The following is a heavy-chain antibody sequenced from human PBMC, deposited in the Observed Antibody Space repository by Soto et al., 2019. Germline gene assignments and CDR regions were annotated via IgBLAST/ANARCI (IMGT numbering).Heavy chain of an antibody. CDR2: ISAYNGNT. D-gene: IGHD4-17*01. J-gene: IGHJ5*02. CDR1: GYTFTSYG. V-gene: IGHV1-18*04. CDR3: ARDFNGDYGHYVGWFDP. Sequence: QVQLVQSGAEVKKPGASVKVSCKASGYTFTSYGISWVRQAPGQVLEWMGGISAYNGNTNYAQKLQGRVTMTTDTSTCTDYMELRSLRSDDTAVYYCARDFNGDYGHYVGWFDPWGQGTLVTVSS.